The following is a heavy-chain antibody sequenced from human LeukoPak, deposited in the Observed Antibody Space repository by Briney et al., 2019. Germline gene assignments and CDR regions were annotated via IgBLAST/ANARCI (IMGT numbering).Heavy chain of an antibody. CDR1: GFTFSSYW. Sequence: GGSLRLSCAASGFTFSSYWFHWVRQAPGKGLVWVSRINTDGTSTSYADSVKGRITIARDNAKNTLYLQMNSLRAEDTAIYYCAKDMTGLRDYWGQGTLVTVPS. D-gene: IGHD3-16*01. V-gene: IGHV3-74*01. CDR2: INTDGTST. CDR3: AKDMTGLRDY. J-gene: IGHJ4*02.